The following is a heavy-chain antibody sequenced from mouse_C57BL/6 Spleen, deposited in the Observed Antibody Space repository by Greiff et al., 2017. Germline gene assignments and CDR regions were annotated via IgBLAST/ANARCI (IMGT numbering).Heavy chain of an antibody. D-gene: IGHD1-3*01. J-gene: IGHJ4*01. V-gene: IGHV5-9-1*02. Sequence: EVKLVESGEGLVKPGGSLKLSCAASGFTFSSYAMSWVRQTPEKRLEWVAYISSGGDYIYYADTVKGRFTISRDNSRNTLYLQMSSLKSEDTAKYYCTRDSGKYYAMDYWGQGTSVTVSS. CDR1: GFTFSSYA. CDR3: TRDSGKYYAMDY. CDR2: ISSGGDYI.